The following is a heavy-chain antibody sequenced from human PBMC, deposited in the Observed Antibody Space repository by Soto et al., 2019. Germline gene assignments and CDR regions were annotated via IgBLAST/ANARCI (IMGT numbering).Heavy chain of an antibody. CDR2: IFYSGRT. D-gene: IGHD3-16*02. CDR1: GGSISSYY. J-gene: IGHJ3*01. V-gene: IGHV4-59*08. Sequence: QEQLQESGPGLVKPSETISLTCTGYGGSISSYYWSWIRQPPGKGLEWIGYIFYSGRTNYNPSLKSRVTISVDTSKNQFSLKLSSVIAADTAVYYCARLYGLDAFDFWGQGTMVTVSS. CDR3: ARLYGLDAFDF.